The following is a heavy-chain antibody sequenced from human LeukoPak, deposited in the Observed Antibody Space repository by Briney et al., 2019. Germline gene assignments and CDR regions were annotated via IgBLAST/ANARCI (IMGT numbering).Heavy chain of an antibody. CDR2: IIPIFGTA. D-gene: IGHD2-2*01. CDR1: GGTFSSYA. V-gene: IGHV1-69*01. CDR3: ARSGPVYCSSTSCYRIYYYCGMDV. Sequence: SVKVSCKASGGTFSSYAISWVRQAPGQGLEWMGGIIPIFGTANYAQKFQGRVTITADESTSTAYMELSSLRSEDTAVYYCARSGPVYCSSTSCYRIYYYCGMDVWGQGTTVTVSS. J-gene: IGHJ6*02.